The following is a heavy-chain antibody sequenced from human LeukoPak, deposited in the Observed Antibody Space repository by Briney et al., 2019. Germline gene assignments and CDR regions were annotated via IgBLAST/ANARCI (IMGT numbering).Heavy chain of an antibody. CDR3: ARGAYYDILTGYYLGEYNWFDP. V-gene: IGHV1-18*01. Sequence: GASVKVSCKASGYTFTSYGISWVRQAPGQGLEWMGWISAYNGNTNYAQKLQGRVTMTTDTSTSTAYMELRSLRSDDTAVYYCARGAYYDILTGYYLGEYNWFDPWGQGTLVTVSS. J-gene: IGHJ5*02. D-gene: IGHD3-9*01. CDR2: ISAYNGNT. CDR1: GYTFTSYG.